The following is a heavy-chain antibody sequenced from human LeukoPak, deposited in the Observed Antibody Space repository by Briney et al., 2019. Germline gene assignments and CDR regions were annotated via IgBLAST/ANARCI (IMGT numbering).Heavy chain of an antibody. CDR3: ARAVHHYYDSSGLEDI. J-gene: IGHJ3*02. CDR2: MNPNSGNT. CDR1: GYTFTSYD. D-gene: IGHD3-22*01. Sequence: ASVKVSCKASGYTFTSYDINWVRQATGQGLEWMGWMNPNSGNTGYAQKFQGRVTMTRDTSISTAYMELSSLRSEDTAVYYCARAVHHYYDSSGLEDIWGQGTMVTVSS. V-gene: IGHV1-8*01.